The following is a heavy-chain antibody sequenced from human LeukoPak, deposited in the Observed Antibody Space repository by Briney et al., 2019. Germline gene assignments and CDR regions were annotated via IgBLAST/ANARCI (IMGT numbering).Heavy chain of an antibody. D-gene: IGHD3-22*01. CDR1: GFTFSSYG. CDR3: AKWARGYYDSSGLFDY. V-gene: IGHV3-33*06. Sequence: PGGSLRLSCAASGFTFSSYGMPWVRQAPGKGPEWVAVIWYDGSNKYYADSVKGRFTISRDNSKNTLYLQMNSLRAEDTAVYYCAKWARGYYDSSGLFDYWGQGTLVTVSS. CDR2: IWYDGSNK. J-gene: IGHJ4*02.